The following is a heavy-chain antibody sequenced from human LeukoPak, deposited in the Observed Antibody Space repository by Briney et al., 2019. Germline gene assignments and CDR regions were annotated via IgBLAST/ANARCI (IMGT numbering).Heavy chain of an antibody. V-gene: IGHV4-59*11. CDR2: IYYSGST. J-gene: IGHJ4*02. CDR3: AMGTDSGSYPDDHGFDY. D-gene: IGHD1-26*01. CDR1: GGSISSHY. Sequence: PSETLSLTCTVSGGSISSHYWSWIRQPPGKGLEWIGYIYYSGSTNYNPSLKSRVTISVDTSKNQFSLKLSSVTAADTAVYYCAMGTDSGSYPDDHGFDYWGQGTLVPVSS.